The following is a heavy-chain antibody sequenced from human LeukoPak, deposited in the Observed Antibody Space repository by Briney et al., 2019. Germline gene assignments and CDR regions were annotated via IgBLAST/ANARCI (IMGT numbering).Heavy chain of an antibody. CDR1: GFTFTRST. D-gene: IGHD6-19*01. CDR2: IVVGSGNT. V-gene: IGHV1-58*02. CDR3: AADGYTSAWSYY. J-gene: IGHJ4*02. Sequence: LKVSCQTSGFTFTRSTMQWVRQARGQRLEWIGWIVVGSGNTNYAQKFQERVTITRDMSTSTAYMEVSSLRSEDTAVYYCAADGYTSAWSYYWGQGTLVTVSS.